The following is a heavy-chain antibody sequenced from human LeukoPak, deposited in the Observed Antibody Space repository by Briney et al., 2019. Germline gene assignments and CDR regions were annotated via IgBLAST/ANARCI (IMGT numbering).Heavy chain of an antibody. CDR3: AKDPHPYGDSVGGYHFDY. CDR1: GFTFTDYA. CDR2: ISYGGDNT. V-gene: IGHV3-23*01. J-gene: IGHJ4*02. Sequence: GGSLRLSCAASGFTFTDYAMNWVRQAPGKGLEWVSGISYGGDNTYYADSVKGRFTISRDNPRNTLSLALNSLRAEDTAVYYCAKDPHPYGDSVGGYHFDYWGQGTLVNVSS. D-gene: IGHD4-17*01.